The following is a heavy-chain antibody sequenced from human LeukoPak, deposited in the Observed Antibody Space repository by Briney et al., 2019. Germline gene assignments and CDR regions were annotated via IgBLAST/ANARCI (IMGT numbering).Heavy chain of an antibody. J-gene: IGHJ6*02. CDR2: IYYSGST. V-gene: IGHV4-31*03. D-gene: IGHD2-2*01. Sequence: PSQTLSLTCTVSGGSISSGGYYWSWIPQHPGKGLVWIGYIYYSGSTYYNPSLKSRVTISVDTSKNQFSLKLSSVTAADTAVYYCARDRGYCSSTSCSYYYGMDVWGQGTTVTVSS. CDR1: GGSISSGGYY. CDR3: ARDRGYCSSTSCSYYYGMDV.